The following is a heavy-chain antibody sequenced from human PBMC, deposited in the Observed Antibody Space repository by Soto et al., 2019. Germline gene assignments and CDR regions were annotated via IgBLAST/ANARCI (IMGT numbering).Heavy chain of an antibody. V-gene: IGHV4-39*01. CDR2: MDYSGDT. D-gene: IGHD3-10*01. CDR3: ARRTPFYASGSSRFDP. Sequence: SETLSLTCNVSGGSIANTDDYWGWIRQPPGKGLEWIGTMDYSGDTKYNPSLKSRVTISVDTSNNQFSLRLTSVTSADTAVYYCARRTPFYASGSSRFDPCGEGALVTVSS. J-gene: IGHJ5*02. CDR1: GGSIANTDDY.